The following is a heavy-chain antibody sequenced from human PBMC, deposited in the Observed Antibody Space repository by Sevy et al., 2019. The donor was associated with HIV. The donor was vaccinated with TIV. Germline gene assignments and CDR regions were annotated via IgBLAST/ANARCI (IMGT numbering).Heavy chain of an antibody. V-gene: IGHV1-2*02. CDR2: INPNSGGT. CDR1: GYTFTDYY. D-gene: IGHD6-13*01. CDR3: AIDPSRAAEGWFDP. Sequence: ASVKVSCKASGYTFTDYYMYWVRQAPGQGLEWMGWINPNSGGTNYAQKFQGRVTMTRDTSISTAYMELSRLRSDDAAMYYCAIDPSRAAEGWFDPWGQGTLVTVSS. J-gene: IGHJ5*02.